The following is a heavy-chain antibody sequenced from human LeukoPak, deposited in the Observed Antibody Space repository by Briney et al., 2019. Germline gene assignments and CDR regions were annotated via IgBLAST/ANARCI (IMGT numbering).Heavy chain of an antibody. CDR1: GFTFSSYS. D-gene: IGHD3-9*01. CDR2: ISSSSSYI. V-gene: IGHV3-21*01. Sequence: KTGGSLRLSCAASGFTFSSYSMNWVRQSPGKGLEWVSSISSSSSYIYYADSVKGRFTISRDNAKNSLYLQMNSLGAEDTAVYYCARDFIDILTDYMDVWGKGTTVTISS. CDR3: ARDFIDILTDYMDV. J-gene: IGHJ6*03.